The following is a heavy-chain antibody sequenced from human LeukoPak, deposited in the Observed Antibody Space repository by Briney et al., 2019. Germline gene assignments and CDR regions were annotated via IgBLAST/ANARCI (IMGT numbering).Heavy chain of an antibody. CDR2: INHSGST. D-gene: IGHD3-10*01. J-gene: IGHJ6*04. CDR3: ARKPFYYGSGRGMDF. Sequence: KASETLSLTCAVYGGSFSGYYWSWIRQPPGKGLEWIGEINHSGSTNYNPSLKSRVTISVDTSKNQFSLKLSSVTAADTAVYYCARKPFYYGSGRGMDFWGKGTTVTVSS. CDR1: GGSFSGYY. V-gene: IGHV4-34*01.